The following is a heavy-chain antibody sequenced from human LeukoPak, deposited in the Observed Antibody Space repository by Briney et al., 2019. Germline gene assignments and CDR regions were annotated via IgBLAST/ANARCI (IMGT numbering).Heavy chain of an antibody. D-gene: IGHD3-3*01. V-gene: IGHV3-74*01. J-gene: IGHJ5*02. CDR2: INSDGSST. CDR3: ARVRYYGNWFDP. CDR1: GFIFSSYW. Sequence: GGSLRLSCAASGFIFSSYWMHWVRQAPGKGLAWVSRINSDGSSTSYADSVKGRFTISRDNAKNTLYLQMNSLRAEDTAVYYCARVRYYGNWFDPWGQGTLVTVSS.